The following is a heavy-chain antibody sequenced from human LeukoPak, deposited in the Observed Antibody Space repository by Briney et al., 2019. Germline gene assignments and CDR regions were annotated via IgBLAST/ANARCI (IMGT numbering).Heavy chain of an antibody. Sequence: GGSLRLSCTAAGFTISRYGMSWVRQAPGKGLEWVSAISGSADSTYYADSVKGRFTISRDSSKNTLYLQMNNLRAEDTAVYYCARQWELRYWGQGTLVTVSS. CDR3: ARQWELRY. J-gene: IGHJ4*02. CDR1: GFTISRYG. D-gene: IGHD1-26*01. CDR2: ISGSADST. V-gene: IGHV3-23*01.